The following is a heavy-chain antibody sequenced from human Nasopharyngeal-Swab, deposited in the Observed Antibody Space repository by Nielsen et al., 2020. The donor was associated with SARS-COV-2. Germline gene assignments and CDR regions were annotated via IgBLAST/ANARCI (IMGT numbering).Heavy chain of an antibody. J-gene: IGHJ4*02. CDR3: ARDPSGWGAYSDY. CDR1: GYTSPNYG. CDR2: ISPYNGNT. V-gene: IGHV1-18*01. D-gene: IGHD6-19*01. Sequence: ASVKVSCKASGYTSPNYGIFWVRQAPGQGLECMGWISPYNGNTNYAQTVQGRVTMTTDTSTTTAYMELRSLRSDDTAVYYCARDPSGWGAYSDYWGQGTLVTVSS.